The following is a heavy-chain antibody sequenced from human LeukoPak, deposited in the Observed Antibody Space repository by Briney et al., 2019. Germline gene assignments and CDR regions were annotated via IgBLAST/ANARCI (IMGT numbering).Heavy chain of an antibody. CDR2: IYYSGST. CDR1: GGSISSSSYY. Sequence: SETLSLTCTVSGGSISSSSYYWGWIRQPPGKGLEWIGSIYYSGSTYYNPSLKSRVTIPVDTSKNQFSLKLSSVTAADTAVYYCARESTVVTIVRVEYYQHWGQGTLVTVSS. V-gene: IGHV4-39*02. D-gene: IGHD4-23*01. J-gene: IGHJ1*01. CDR3: ARESTVVTIVRVEYYQH.